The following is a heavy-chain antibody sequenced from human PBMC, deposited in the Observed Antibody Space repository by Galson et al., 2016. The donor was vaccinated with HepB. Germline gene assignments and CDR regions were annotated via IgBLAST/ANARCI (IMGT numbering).Heavy chain of an antibody. Sequence: SLRLSCAASGFSFSQYAMSWVRQAPGKGLEWVAAIRDSDGSTHFGDSAKGRFTISRDKNTVYLHMHSLTGEDTAVYYCGRIPWGSSRHRLWGQGTMVTVSP. CDR2: IRDSDGST. CDR3: GRIPWGSSRHRL. J-gene: IGHJ3*01. V-gene: IGHV3-23*01. D-gene: IGHD3-16*01. CDR1: GFSFSQYA.